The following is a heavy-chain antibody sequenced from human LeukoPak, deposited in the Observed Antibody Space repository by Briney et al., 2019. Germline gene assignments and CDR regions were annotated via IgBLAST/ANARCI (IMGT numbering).Heavy chain of an antibody. CDR3: PGNVRHFGELLGFDP. D-gene: IGHD3-10*01. J-gene: IGHJ5*02. V-gene: IGHV4-59*08. CDR1: GDCISTYY. CDR2: IYYSGST. Sequence: SETLSLTCTASGDCISTYYLSWIRQPPGKGLEWIGYIYYSGSTNYNPSLRSRVTISVDTSKNQFSLKVNSVFAPDTAVYYCPGNVRHFGELLGFDPWGQGTLVTVSS.